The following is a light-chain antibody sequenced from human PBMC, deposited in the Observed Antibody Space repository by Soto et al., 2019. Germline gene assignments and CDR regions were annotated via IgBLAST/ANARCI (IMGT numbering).Light chain of an antibody. V-gene: IGKV3-11*01. CDR1: QRIGDY. J-gene: IGKJ5*01. CDR3: QQRYVWPIT. CDR2: DAS. Sequence: DIVLTPSPATLSLSPGERATLSCRASQRIGDYLAWYQQRPGQAPRLLLYDASNRAAGTPARFSGSGSGSDYTLTISSLQPDDFAVYYCQQRYVWPITFGQGKRLDIK.